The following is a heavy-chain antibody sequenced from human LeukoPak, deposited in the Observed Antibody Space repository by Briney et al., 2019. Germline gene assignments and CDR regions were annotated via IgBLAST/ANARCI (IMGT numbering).Heavy chain of an antibody. D-gene: IGHD4-17*01. CDR3: AKGPAVTTDFDY. V-gene: IGHV3-23*01. Sequence: GGSLRLSCAASGFTFSSYAMSWVRQAPGKGLEWVSAISGSGGSTYYADSVKGRSTISRDNSKNTLYLQMNSLRAEDTAVYYCAKGPAVTTDFDYWGQGTLVTVSS. CDR2: ISGSGGST. J-gene: IGHJ4*02. CDR1: GFTFSSYA.